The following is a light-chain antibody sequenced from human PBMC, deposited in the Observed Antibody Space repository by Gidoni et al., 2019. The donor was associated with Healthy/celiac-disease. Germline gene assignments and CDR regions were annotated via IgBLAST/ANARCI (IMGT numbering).Light chain of an antibody. CDR2: AAS. CDR3: QQSYSTLYT. CDR1: QSISSY. J-gene: IGKJ2*01. Sequence: DIQMTHSPSSLSASVVDRVTITCRASQSISSYLNWYQQKPGKAPKLLIYAASSLQSGVPSRFSGSGSGTDFTLTISSLQPEDFATYYCQQSYSTLYTFGQGTKLEIK. V-gene: IGKV1-39*01.